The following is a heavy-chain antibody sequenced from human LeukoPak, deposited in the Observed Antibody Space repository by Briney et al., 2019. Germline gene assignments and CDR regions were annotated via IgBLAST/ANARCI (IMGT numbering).Heavy chain of an antibody. CDR3: ARDPRLSSGYSTGILWYFDL. CDR1: GYTLMNYY. V-gene: IGHV1-46*01. J-gene: IGHJ2*01. D-gene: IGHD3-22*01. Sequence: ASVKVSCKASGYTLMNYYMHWVRQAPGQGLEWMGIINPYGGSASYGQKFQGRVTMTRDTSTSTVYMELSSLRSEDTAVYYCARDPRLSSGYSTGILWYFDLWGRGTLVTVSS. CDR2: INPYGGSA.